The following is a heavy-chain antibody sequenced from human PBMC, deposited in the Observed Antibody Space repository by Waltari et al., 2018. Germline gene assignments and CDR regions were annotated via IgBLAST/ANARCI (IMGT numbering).Heavy chain of an antibody. CDR2: ISSDSGYK. Sequence: EVQLEGSGGGLVKPGGSLRLSCAASGFTFSSYIMNWVRQAPGKGLEGIACISSDSGYKYYADSVKGRFTISRDNVKNSLYLQMNSLRADDTAVYYCAREWGVMVGTAGFYFDYWAQGTLVTVSS. V-gene: IGHV3-21*01. J-gene: IGHJ4*02. D-gene: IGHD2-15*01. CDR3: AREWGVMVGTAGFYFDY. CDR1: GFTFSSYI.